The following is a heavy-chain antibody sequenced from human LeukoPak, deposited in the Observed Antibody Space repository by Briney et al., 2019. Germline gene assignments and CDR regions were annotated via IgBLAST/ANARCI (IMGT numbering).Heavy chain of an antibody. CDR2: MNPNSGNT. J-gene: IGHJ4*02. CDR1: GYTFTSYD. Sequence: ASVKVCCKASGYTFTSYDINWVRQATGQGLEWMGWMNPNSGNTGYAQKFQGRVTMTRNTSISTAYMGLSSLRSEDTAVYYCARGWSGKGTLRVTYDFWSGYYTIWGQGTLVTVSS. CDR3: ARGWSGKGTLRVTYDFWSGYYTI. D-gene: IGHD3-3*01. V-gene: IGHV1-8*01.